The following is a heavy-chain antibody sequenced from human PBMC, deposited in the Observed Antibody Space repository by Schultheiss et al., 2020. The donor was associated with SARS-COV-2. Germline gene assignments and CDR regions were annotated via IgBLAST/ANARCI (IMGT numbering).Heavy chain of an antibody. D-gene: IGHD3-22*01. Sequence: GGSLRLSCAASGFTFDDYAMHWVRQAPGKGLEWVSGISWNSGSIGYADSVKGRFTISRDNANNSLYLQMNSLRAEDTAVYYCARHYYDSSGPSDAFDIWGQGTMVTVSS. J-gene: IGHJ3*02. CDR2: ISWNSGSI. V-gene: IGHV3-9*01. CDR3: ARHYYDSSGPSDAFDI. CDR1: GFTFDDYA.